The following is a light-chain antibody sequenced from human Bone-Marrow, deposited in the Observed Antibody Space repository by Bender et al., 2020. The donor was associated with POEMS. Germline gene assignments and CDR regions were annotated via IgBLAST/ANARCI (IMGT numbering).Light chain of an antibody. J-gene: IGLJ1*01. V-gene: IGLV2-14*01. CDR3: CSYIGVGF. CDR1: SSDVGGYNY. CDR2: EGT. Sequence: QSALAQPASVSGSPGQSITISCTGSSSDVGGYNYVSWYQQHPGKAPKLILYEGTERPSGISNRFSGSKSDNRASLTISGLQTEDEADYYCCSYIGVGFFGPGTRVTV.